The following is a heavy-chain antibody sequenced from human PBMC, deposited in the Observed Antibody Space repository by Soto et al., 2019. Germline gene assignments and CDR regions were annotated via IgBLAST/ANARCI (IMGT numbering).Heavy chain of an antibody. CDR1: GGSISSGDYY. CDR3: GSRVVTAATNLFDP. CDR2: IYYSGST. J-gene: IGHJ5*02. V-gene: IGHV4-30-4*01. Sequence: QVQLQESGPGLVKPSQTLSLTCTVSGGSISSGDYYWSWIRQPPGQGLEWIGYIYYSGSTYYNPSLTRRVTISVDTSKNQFSLKLSSVTAADTAVYYCGSRVVTAATNLFDPWGQGNLVTVSS. D-gene: IGHD2-2*01.